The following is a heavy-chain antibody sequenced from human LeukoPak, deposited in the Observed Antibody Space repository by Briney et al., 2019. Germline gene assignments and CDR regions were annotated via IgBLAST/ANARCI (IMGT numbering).Heavy chain of an antibody. CDR2: ISAYNGNT. D-gene: IGHD6-19*01. CDR1: GYTFTSYG. Sequence: ASVKVSCKASGYTFTSYGISWVRQAPGQGLEWMGWISAYNGNTNYAQKLQGRVTMTTDTSTSTAYMELRSLRSDDTAVYYCARDARSIAVAGTLDYWGRGTLVTVSS. CDR3: ARDARSIAVAGTLDY. J-gene: IGHJ4*02. V-gene: IGHV1-18*01.